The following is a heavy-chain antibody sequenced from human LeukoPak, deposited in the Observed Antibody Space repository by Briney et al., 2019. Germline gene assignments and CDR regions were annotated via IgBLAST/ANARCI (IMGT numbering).Heavy chain of an antibody. Sequence: SQTLSLTCTVSGGSINSGDYHWGWIRQPPGQGLEWIGYIYYRGSTYYNPSLKSRVIISVDTSKNQFSLKLSSMTAADTAVYYCARERTYYFDYWGQGTQVTVSS. J-gene: IGHJ4*02. V-gene: IGHV4-30-4*01. CDR3: ARERTYYFDY. CDR1: GGSINSGDYH. CDR2: IYYRGST.